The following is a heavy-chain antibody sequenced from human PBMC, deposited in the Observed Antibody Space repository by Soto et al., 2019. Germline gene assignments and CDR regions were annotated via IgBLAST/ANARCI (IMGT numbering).Heavy chain of an antibody. CDR2: ISHSGST. V-gene: IGHV3-23*01. Sequence: EVPVLESGGGLVQPGGLRRLSFLASGFTFSRHAMNRVRQAPGTGLEWVSTISHSGSTYNTDSVKARFTNPRNNPKTTLYLQMHNLRAEDTAVYYCAKCAAGICSSNSCLYYFDYWGQGTLVTVSS. CDR3: AKCAAGICSSNSCLYYFDY. D-gene: IGHD2-2*01. CDR1: GFTFSRHA. J-gene: IGHJ4*02.